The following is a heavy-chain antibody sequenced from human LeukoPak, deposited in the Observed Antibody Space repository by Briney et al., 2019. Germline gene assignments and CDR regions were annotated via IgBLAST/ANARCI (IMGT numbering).Heavy chain of an antibody. CDR1: GFSFGHYG. J-gene: IGHJ4*02. CDR2: IYSGGST. D-gene: IGHD3-10*01. CDR3: AREGTGSYNPCFDY. V-gene: IGHV3-66*01. Sequence: GGSLRLSCTASGFSFGHYGMNWVRQAPGKGLEWVSVIYSGGSTYYADSVKGRFTISRDNSKNTLYLQMNSLRAEDTAVYYCAREGTGSYNPCFDYWGQGTLVTVSS.